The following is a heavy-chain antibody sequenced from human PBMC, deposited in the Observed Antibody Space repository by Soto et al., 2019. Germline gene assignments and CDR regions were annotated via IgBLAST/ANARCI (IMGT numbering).Heavy chain of an antibody. CDR3: ARDVPFSGHEGFDY. J-gene: IGHJ4*02. CDR1: GDSVSSNSAA. Sequence: SQTLSLTCAISGDSVSSNSAAWNWIRQSPSRGLEWLGRTYYRSKWYNDYAVSVKSRITINPDASKNQFSLQLNSVTPEDTAVYYCARDVPFSGHEGFDYWGQGTLVTVSS. D-gene: IGHD5-12*01. CDR2: TYYRSKWYN. V-gene: IGHV6-1*01.